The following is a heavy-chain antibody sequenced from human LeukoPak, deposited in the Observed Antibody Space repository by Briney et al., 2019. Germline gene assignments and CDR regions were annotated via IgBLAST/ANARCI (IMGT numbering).Heavy chain of an antibody. J-gene: IGHJ4*02. CDR1: GGSFSGYY. D-gene: IGHD3-10*01. V-gene: IGHV4-34*01. Sequence: PSETLSLTCAVYGGSFSGYYWSWIRQPPGKGLEWIGDINHSGSTNYNPSLKSRVTISVDTSKNQFSLKLSSVTAADTAVYYCARLMGPMNYFDYWGQGTLVTVSS. CDR2: INHSGST. CDR3: ARLMGPMNYFDY.